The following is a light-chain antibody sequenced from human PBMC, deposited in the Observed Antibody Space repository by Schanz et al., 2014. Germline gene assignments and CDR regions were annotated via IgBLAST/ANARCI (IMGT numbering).Light chain of an antibody. CDR2: GNT. J-gene: IGLJ3*02. V-gene: IGLV1-40*01. CDR3: HSYDNRLGTGV. Sequence: QSALTQPPSVSGAPGQRITISCTGSSSNIGANYDVHWYQQLPGTAPKLLIYGNTNRPSGVPDRFSGSRSGTSASLAITGLQAEDEADYYCHSYDNRLGTGVFGGGTKLTVL. CDR1: SSNIGANYD.